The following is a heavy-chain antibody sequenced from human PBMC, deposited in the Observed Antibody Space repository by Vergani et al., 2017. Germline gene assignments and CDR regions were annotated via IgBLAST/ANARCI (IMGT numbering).Heavy chain of an antibody. D-gene: IGHD6-6*01. Sequence: EVQLLESGGGLVQPGGSLRLSCAASGFTFSSYTMSWVRQAPGKGLEWVSAISGSGGSTYYADSVKGRFTISRDNSKNTLYLQMNSLRAEDTAVYYCANGKYSSSSSWFDPWGQGTLVTVSS. CDR3: ANGKYSSSSSWFDP. CDR2: ISGSGGST. J-gene: IGHJ5*02. V-gene: IGHV3-23*01. CDR1: GFTFSSYT.